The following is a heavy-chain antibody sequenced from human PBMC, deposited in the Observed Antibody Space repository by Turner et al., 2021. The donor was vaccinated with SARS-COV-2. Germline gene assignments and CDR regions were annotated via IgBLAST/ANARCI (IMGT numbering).Heavy chain of an antibody. J-gene: IGHJ6*02. Sequence: QVQLVQSYAELKKPGASVRVSCKSSGYTFSSYYMHWVRQAPGLGHEWVGISNPSGRSTGYAQKFQGRITMTRDTSTSTVDMELSSLGSEDTAVYYCAREGGSMDVWGQGTTVTVSS. V-gene: IGHV1-46*01. D-gene: IGHD1-26*01. CDR3: AREGGSMDV. CDR2: SNPSGRST. CDR1: GYTFSSYY.